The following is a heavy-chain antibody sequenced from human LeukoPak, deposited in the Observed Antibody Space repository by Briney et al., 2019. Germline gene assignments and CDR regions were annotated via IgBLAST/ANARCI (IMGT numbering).Heavy chain of an antibody. V-gene: IGHV3-23*01. CDR1: GFTFSSYA. Sequence: GGSLRLSCAASGFTFSSYAMSWVRQAPGKGLEWVSAISGSGGSTYYADSVKGRFTISRDNSKNTLYLQMNSLRAEDTAVYYCARYCGGDCYGMDVWGQGTTVTVSS. CDR3: ARYCGGDCYGMDV. J-gene: IGHJ6*02. CDR2: ISGSGGST. D-gene: IGHD2-21*01.